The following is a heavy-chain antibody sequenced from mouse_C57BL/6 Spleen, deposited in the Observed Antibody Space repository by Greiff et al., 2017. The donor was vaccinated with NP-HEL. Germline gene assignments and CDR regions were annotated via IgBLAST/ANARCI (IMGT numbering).Heavy chain of an antibody. V-gene: IGHV5-4*01. J-gene: IGHJ2*01. Sequence: VQLKESGGGLVKPGGSLKLSCAASGFTFSSYAMSWVRQTPEKRLEWVATISDGGSYTYYPDNVKGRFTISRDNAKNTLFLQMTSLRSEDTAMYYCARGDYYGSSDFDYWGQGTTLTVSS. D-gene: IGHD1-1*01. CDR2: ISDGGSYT. CDR1: GFTFSSYA. CDR3: ARGDYYGSSDFDY.